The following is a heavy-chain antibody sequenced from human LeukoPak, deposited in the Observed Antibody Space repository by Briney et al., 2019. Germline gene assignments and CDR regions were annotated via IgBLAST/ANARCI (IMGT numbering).Heavy chain of an antibody. V-gene: IGHV3-30*18. D-gene: IGHD3-9*01. Sequence: GGSLGLSCAASGFTFSSYGMHWVRQAPGEGLEWVAVISYDGSNKYYADSVKGRFTISRDNSKNTLYLQMNSLRAEDTAVYYCAKLSLGVRYFDWLSRERTYYYYGMDVWGQGTTVTVSS. CDR3: AKLSLGVRYFDWLSRERTYYYYGMDV. CDR2: ISYDGSNK. J-gene: IGHJ6*02. CDR1: GFTFSSYG.